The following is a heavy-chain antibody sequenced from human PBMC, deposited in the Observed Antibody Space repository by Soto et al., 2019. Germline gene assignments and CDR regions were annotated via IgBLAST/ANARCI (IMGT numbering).Heavy chain of an antibody. CDR2: IDPSDSYT. V-gene: IGHV5-10-1*01. CDR3: ASSTIFGVVIINQYGMDV. J-gene: IGHJ6*02. D-gene: IGHD3-3*01. CDR1: GYSFTSYW. Sequence: GESLKISCKGSGYSFTSYWISWVRQMPGKGLEWMGRIDPSDSYTNYSPSFQGHVTISADKSISTAYLQWSSLKASDTAMYYCASSTIFGVVIINQYGMDVWGQGTTVTVS.